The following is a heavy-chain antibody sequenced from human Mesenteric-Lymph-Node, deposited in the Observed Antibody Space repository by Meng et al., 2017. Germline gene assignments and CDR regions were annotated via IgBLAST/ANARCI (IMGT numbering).Heavy chain of an antibody. CDR3: ARTSYGSPFDY. J-gene: IGHJ4*02. Sequence: VQRVGSWGGVVRPGRPLTLSCAVFGFAFSNYAMHWVRQAPGKGLEWVAVISNDGSNKYYADSVKGRFTISRDNSKNTLYLQINSLRAEDTALYYCARTSYGSPFDYWGQGTLVTVSS. V-gene: IGHV3-30*01. CDR1: GFAFSNYA. CDR2: ISNDGSNK. D-gene: IGHD3-10*01.